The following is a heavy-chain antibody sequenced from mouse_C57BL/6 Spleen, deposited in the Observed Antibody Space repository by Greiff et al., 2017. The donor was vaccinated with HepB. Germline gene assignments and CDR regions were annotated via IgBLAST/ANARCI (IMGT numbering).Heavy chain of an antibody. CDR3: ARLLLDYYAIDY. CDR1: GFNIKDYY. D-gene: IGHD2-12*01. J-gene: IGHJ4*01. CDR2: IDPEDGET. Sequence: EVQLQQSGAELVKPGASVKLSCTASGFNIKDYYMHWVKQRTEQGLEWIGRIDPEDGETKYAPKFQGKATITADTSSNTAYMPLSSLTSEDTAVYYCARLLLDYYAIDYWGQGTSVTVSS. V-gene: IGHV14-2*01.